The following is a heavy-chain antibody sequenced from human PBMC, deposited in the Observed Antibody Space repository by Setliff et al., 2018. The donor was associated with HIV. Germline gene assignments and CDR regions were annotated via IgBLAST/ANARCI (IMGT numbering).Heavy chain of an antibody. CDR1: GFTFRSYA. J-gene: IGHJ4*02. V-gene: IGHV3-30*04. D-gene: IGHD3-9*01. CDR3: AREDVMTGYSFDY. CDR2: LLYDGSDD. Sequence: GGSLRLSCAASGFTFRSYAMHWVRQAPGKGLEWVAKLLYDGSDDFYSDSVKGRFTISRDNSNNTLLLQMNSLRPEDTAVYYCAREDVMTGYSFDYWGQGTLVTVSS.